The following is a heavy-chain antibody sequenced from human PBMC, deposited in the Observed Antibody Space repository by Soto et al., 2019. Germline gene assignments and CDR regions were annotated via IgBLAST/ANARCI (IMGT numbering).Heavy chain of an antibody. V-gene: IGHV3-21*01. D-gene: IGHD2-15*01. CDR2: ISSSSSYI. CDR1: GFTFSSYS. CDR3: ARGGDCSGGSCYSGDGMDV. Sequence: EVQLVESGGGLVKPGGSLRLSCAASGFTFSSYSMNWVRQAPGKGLEWVSSISSSSSYIYYADSVKGRFTISRDNAKNSLYLQMNSLRAEDTAVYYCARGGDCSGGSCYSGDGMDVWGQGTTVTVSS. J-gene: IGHJ6*02.